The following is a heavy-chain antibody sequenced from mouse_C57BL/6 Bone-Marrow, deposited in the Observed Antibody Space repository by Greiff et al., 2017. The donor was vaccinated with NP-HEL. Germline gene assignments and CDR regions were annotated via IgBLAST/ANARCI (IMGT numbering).Heavy chain of an antibody. J-gene: IGHJ3*01. CDR2: IDPETGGT. V-gene: IGHV1-15*01. CDR1: GYTFTDYE. Sequence: QVQLKESGAELVRPGASVTLSCKASGYTFTDYEMHWVKQTPVHGLEWIGAIDPETGGTAYNQKFKGKAILTADKSSSTAYMELRSLTSEDSAVYYCTRSIYAAYWGQGTLVTVSA. D-gene: IGHD2-3*01. CDR3: TRSIYAAY.